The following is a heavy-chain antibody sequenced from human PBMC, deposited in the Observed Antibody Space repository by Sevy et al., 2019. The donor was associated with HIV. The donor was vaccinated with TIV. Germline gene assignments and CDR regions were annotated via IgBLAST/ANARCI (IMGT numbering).Heavy chain of an antibody. CDR1: GFTFSSYS. V-gene: IGHV3-21*01. J-gene: IGHJ6*02. Sequence: GESLKISCAASGFTFSSYSMNWVRQAPGKGLEWVSSISSSSSYIYYADSVKGRFTISRDNAKNSLYLQTNSLRAEDTAVYYCARGIYYYYGMDVWGQGTTVTVSS. CDR3: ARGIYYYYGMDV. CDR2: ISSSSSYI.